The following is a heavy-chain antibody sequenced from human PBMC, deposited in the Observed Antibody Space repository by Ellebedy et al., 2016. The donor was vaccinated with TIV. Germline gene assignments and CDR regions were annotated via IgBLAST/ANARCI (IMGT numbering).Heavy chain of an antibody. CDR2: INSDGSST. J-gene: IGHJ4*02. D-gene: IGHD7-27*01. Sequence: GESLKISCAASGFTFSSYWMHWVRQAPGKGLVWVPRINSDGSSTSYADSVKGRFTISRHNAKNTLYLKMNSLRAEDTAVYYCARDHPLGIENFDYWGQGTLVTVSS. CDR1: GFTFSSYW. V-gene: IGHV3-74*01. CDR3: ARDHPLGIENFDY.